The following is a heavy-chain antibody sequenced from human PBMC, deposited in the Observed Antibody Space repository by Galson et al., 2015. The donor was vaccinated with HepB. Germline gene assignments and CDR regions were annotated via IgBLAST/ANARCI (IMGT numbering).Heavy chain of an antibody. V-gene: IGHV3-30*18. J-gene: IGHJ4*02. CDR3: AKDLDDSSLVDY. CDR1: GFTFSAYG. Sequence: SLRLSCAASGFTFSAYGMHWVRQAPGKGLEEVAVISYDGSNKYYADSVKGRFTISRDNSKNTLYLQMNSLRAEDTALYYCAKDLDDSSLVDYWGQGTLVTVSS. CDR2: ISYDGSNK. D-gene: IGHD3-22*01.